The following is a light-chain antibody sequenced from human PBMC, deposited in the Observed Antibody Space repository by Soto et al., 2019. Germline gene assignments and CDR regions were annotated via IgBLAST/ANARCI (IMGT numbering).Light chain of an antibody. CDR2: TNN. Sequence: QSVLTQPPSASGTPGLRVTISCSGSSSNIGTNYVNWYQQVPGAAPDLLIHTNNQRPSGVPDRFSASKSGASASLAISGLQSEDEADYYCAAWDDSLKGVVFGTGTKLTVL. J-gene: IGLJ1*01. V-gene: IGLV1-44*01. CDR3: AAWDDSLKGVV. CDR1: SSNIGTNY.